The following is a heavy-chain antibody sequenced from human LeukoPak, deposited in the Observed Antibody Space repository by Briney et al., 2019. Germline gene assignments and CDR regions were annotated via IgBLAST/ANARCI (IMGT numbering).Heavy chain of an antibody. D-gene: IGHD1-1*01. V-gene: IGHV3-30-3*01. CDR2: ISLDGNNE. CDR3: ARDLSGHWTYDY. J-gene: IGHJ4*01. Sequence: QTGGSLRLSCAASGFTFRNYYMHWVRQAPGKGLEWVAVISLDGNNEYYADSVKGRFSLSRDNSMNTLYLQLYSLRTEDTAMYYCARDLSGHWTYDYWGQGTLVTVSS. CDR1: GFTFRNYY.